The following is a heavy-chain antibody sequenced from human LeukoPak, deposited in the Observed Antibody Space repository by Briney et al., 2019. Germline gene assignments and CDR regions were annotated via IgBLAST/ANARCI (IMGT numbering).Heavy chain of an antibody. Sequence: PGGSLRLSCAASGFTFSSYSMNWVRQAPGKGLEWVSAISGSGGSTYYADSVKGRFTISRDNSKNTLYLQMNSLRAEDTAVYYCAKGPRGTMVRGVIFDYWGQGTLVTVSS. CDR2: ISGSGGST. J-gene: IGHJ4*02. CDR1: GFTFSSYS. V-gene: IGHV3-23*01. CDR3: AKGPRGTMVRGVIFDY. D-gene: IGHD3-10*01.